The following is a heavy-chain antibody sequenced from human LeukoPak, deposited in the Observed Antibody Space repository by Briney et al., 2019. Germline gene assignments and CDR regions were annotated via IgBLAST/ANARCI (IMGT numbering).Heavy chain of an antibody. CDR3: ARDLWNYYDSSGYHLYYYYYYMDV. V-gene: IGHV1-2*02. J-gene: IGHJ6*03. CDR1: GHTFTGYY. D-gene: IGHD3-22*01. Sequence: ASVKVSCKASGHTFTGYYMHWVRQAPGQGLEWMGWINPNSGGTNYAQKLQGRVTMTTDTSTSTAYMELRSLRSDDTAVYYCARDLWNYYDSSGYHLYYYYYYMDVWGKGTTVTVSS. CDR2: INPNSGGT.